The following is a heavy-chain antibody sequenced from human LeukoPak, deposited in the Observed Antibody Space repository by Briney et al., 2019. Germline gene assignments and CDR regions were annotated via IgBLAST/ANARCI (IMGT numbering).Heavy chain of an antibody. CDR1: GYTFTGYY. Sequence: ASVTVSYKASGYTFTGYYMHWVRQAPGQGLEGMGWINPNSGGTNYAQKFQGRVHMTRDTSISTAYMEQRRLGSENTPVYYGARVWRDSSGYYPPWVAFDIWGQGTMVTVSS. CDR3: ARVWRDSSGYYPPWVAFDI. CDR2: INPNSGGT. J-gene: IGHJ3*02. V-gene: IGHV1-2*02. D-gene: IGHD3-22*01.